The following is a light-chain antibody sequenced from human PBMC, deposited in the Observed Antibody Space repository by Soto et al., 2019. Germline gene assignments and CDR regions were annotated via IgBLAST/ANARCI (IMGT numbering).Light chain of an antibody. J-gene: IGLJ3*02. Sequence: QSALTQPASVSGSPGQSITISCTGTSSDVGGYNYVSWFQQHPGKAPKLKIYEVSNRPSGVSNRFSGSKSGYTASLTISELRAEDEADYYCTSFISSSTWVFGGGTKVTVL. CDR2: EVS. CDR1: SSDVGGYNY. V-gene: IGLV2-14*03. CDR3: TSFISSSTWV.